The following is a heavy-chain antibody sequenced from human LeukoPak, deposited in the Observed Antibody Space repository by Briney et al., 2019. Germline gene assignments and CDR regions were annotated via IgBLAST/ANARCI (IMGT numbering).Heavy chain of an antibody. J-gene: IGHJ6*02. CDR3: AKNGDYEYYYYGMDV. V-gene: IGHV3-23*01. CDR1: GFTFSSYA. D-gene: IGHD4-17*01. Sequence: GGSLRLSCAASGFTFSSYAMSWVRQAPGKGLEWVSSISGSGGSTYYADSVKGRFTISRDNSKNTLYLQMNSLRAEDTAVYYCAKNGDYEYYYYGMDVWGQGTTVTVSS. CDR2: ISGSGGST.